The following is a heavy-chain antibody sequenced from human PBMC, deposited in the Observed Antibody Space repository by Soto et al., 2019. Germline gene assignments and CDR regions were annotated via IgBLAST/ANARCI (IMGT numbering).Heavy chain of an antibody. V-gene: IGHV3-48*01. CDR3: ARESDMIVVRTPYGMDV. Sequence: GGSLRLSCAASGFIFSDYWMSWVRQAPGKGLEWVSYIRSSSSKKYYADSVKGRFTISRDNAKNSLYLQMNSLRAEDTAVYYCARESDMIVVRTPYGMDVWGQGTTVTSP. CDR1: GFIFSDYW. CDR2: IRSSSSKK. J-gene: IGHJ6*02. D-gene: IGHD3-22*01.